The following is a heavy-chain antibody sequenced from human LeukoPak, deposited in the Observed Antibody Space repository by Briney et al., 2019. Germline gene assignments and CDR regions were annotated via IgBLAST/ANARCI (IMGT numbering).Heavy chain of an antibody. V-gene: IGHV3-11*04. CDR2: ISSRGNTI. CDR1: GFIFSDSY. CDR3: ARDGRTYTDFWSGYYIA. Sequence: PGGSLRLSCAASGFIFSDSYMNWIRQTPGKGPEWIASISSRGNTIYYADSVKGRFTISRDNAKNSIYLQMSSLRVEDTAVYYCARDGRTYTDFWSGYYIAWGQGTPVTVSS. J-gene: IGHJ5*02. D-gene: IGHD3-3*01.